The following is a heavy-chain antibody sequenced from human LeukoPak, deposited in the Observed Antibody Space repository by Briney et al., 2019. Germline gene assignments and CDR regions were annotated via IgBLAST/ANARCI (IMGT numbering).Heavy chain of an antibody. J-gene: IGHJ4*02. CDR1: GYTFTSYG. V-gene: IGHV1-18*01. CDR2: ISAYNGNT. CDR3: ARDLPWREYFDY. D-gene: IGHD5-12*01. Sequence: ASVKVSCKASGYTFTSYGISWVQQAPGQGLEWMGWISAYNGNTNYAQKLQGRVTMTTDTSMSTAYMELRSLRSDDTAVYYCARDLPWREYFDYWGQGTLVTVSS.